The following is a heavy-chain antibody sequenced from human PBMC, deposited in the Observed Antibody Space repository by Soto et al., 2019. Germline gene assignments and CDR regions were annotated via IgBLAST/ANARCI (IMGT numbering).Heavy chain of an antibody. J-gene: IGHJ3*02. D-gene: IGHD5-18*01. CDR1: GFTFSSYA. V-gene: IGHV3-23*01. CDR2: ISGSGGST. CDR3: AKDQSVYRDTADAFDI. Sequence: GGSLRLSCAASGFTFSSYAMSWVRQAPGKGLEWVSAISGSGGSTYYADSVKGRFTISRDNSKNTLYLQMNSLRAEGTAVYYCAKDQSVYRDTADAFDIWGQGTMVTVSS.